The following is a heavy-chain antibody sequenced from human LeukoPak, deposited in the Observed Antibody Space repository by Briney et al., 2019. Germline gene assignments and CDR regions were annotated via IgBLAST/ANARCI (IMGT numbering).Heavy chain of an antibody. Sequence: GASVTVSCTASGYTFTSYYMHWVRQAPGQGLEWMGIVNPSAGGTSYAQKFQGRVTMTRYTSTSTVYMELSSLRSEDTAVYYCARDSVVYSSGFDYWGQGTLVTVSS. D-gene: IGHD5-18*01. V-gene: IGHV1-46*01. CDR3: ARDSVVYSSGFDY. J-gene: IGHJ4*02. CDR1: GYTFTSYY. CDR2: VNPSAGGT.